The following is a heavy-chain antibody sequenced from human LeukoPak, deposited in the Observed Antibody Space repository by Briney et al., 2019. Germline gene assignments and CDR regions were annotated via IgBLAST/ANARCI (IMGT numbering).Heavy chain of an antibody. Sequence: GASVKVSCKASGYTFTSYALNWVRQAPGQGLEWMGWINTNTGHPTYAQGFTGRVVFSLDTSVSTAYLQISSLKAEGTAVYYCARVVTIFGVIIREENAFDIWGQGTMVTVSS. CDR1: GYTFTSYA. D-gene: IGHD3-3*01. J-gene: IGHJ3*02. CDR2: INTNTGHP. V-gene: IGHV7-4-1*02. CDR3: ARVVTIFGVIIREENAFDI.